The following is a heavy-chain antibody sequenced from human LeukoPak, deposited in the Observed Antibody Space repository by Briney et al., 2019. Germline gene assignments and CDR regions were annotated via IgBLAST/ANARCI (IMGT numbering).Heavy chain of an antibody. CDR2: ITGSGGST. J-gene: IGHJ6*02. Sequence: AGGSLRLSCAASGFTFSSHAMGWVRQAPGKGLEWVSSITGSGGSTYYGDSVKGRFTIAPDNSRNTLYLQMNSLRVEDTAVYYCAKAGPRITIFGVVYGMDVWGQGTTVTVSS. CDR3: AKAGPRITIFGVVYGMDV. D-gene: IGHD3-3*01. V-gene: IGHV3-23*01. CDR1: GFTFSSHA.